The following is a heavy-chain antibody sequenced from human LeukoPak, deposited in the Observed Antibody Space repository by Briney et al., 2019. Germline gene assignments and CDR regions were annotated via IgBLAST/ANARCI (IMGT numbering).Heavy chain of an antibody. V-gene: IGHV4-59*01. CDR2: IYYSGST. J-gene: IGHJ4*02. CDR1: GGSISNYY. CDR3: ARAGQFISARPITFDY. D-gene: IGHD6-6*01. Sequence: KASETLSLSCTVSGGSISNYYWWWIRQPPGKGLEWVGYIYYSGSTNSNPSLKSRVTISLDTSKNQFSLKLSSVTAADTAVYYCARAGQFISARPITFDYWGQGSLVTVSS.